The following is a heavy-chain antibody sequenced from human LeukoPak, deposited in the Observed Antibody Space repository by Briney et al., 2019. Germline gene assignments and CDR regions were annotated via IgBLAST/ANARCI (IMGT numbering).Heavy chain of an antibody. J-gene: IGHJ4*02. CDR3: AYSSSRYDRFDY. Sequence: SETLSLTCTVSGGSISSGDYYWSWIRQPPGKGLEWIGYIYYSGSTNYNPSLKSRVTISVDTAKNQFSLKLNSVTAADTAVYYCAYSSSRYDRFDYWGQGTLVTVSS. D-gene: IGHD6-13*01. CDR2: IYYSGST. V-gene: IGHV4-61*08. CDR1: GGSISSGDYY.